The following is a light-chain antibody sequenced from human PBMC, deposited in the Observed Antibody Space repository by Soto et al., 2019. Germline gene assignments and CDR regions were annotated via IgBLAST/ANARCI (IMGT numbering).Light chain of an antibody. J-gene: IGLJ3*02. Sequence: QSVLTQPPSVSGGPGQRVTISCTGSSSNIGAGYDVHWYQQLPGTAPKVLIYGNSNRPSGVPDRFSGSKSGTSASLAITGLQAEDEADYYCQSYDSSLSGWVFGGGTKLTVL. CDR2: GNS. V-gene: IGLV1-40*01. CDR1: SSNIGAGYD. CDR3: QSYDSSLSGWV.